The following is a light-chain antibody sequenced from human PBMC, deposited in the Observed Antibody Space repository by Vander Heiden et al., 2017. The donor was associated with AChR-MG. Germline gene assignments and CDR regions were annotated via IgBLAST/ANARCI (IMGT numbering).Light chain of an antibody. CDR1: PSNIGAGYD. J-gene: IGLJ3*02. V-gene: IGLV1-40*01. Sequence: VLTQPPPVSGAPGQRVTISCTGTPSNIGAGYDVHWYQLLPGTAPKLLIFGNSNRPSGVPDRFSGSKSGTSASLAITGLQAQDEADYYCQSYDSTLSGYWVFGGGTKLTVL. CDR2: GNS. CDR3: QSYDSTLSGYWV.